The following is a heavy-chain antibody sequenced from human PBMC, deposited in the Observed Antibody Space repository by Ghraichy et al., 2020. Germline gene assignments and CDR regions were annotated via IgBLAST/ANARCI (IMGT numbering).Heavy chain of an antibody. CDR2: IYSGGST. CDR1: GFTVSSNY. V-gene: IGHV3-53*01. CDR3: ASIRDGYNQGY. Sequence: GGSLRLSCAASGFTVSSNYMSWVRQAPGKGLEWVSVIYSGGSTYYADSVKGRFTISRDNSKNTLYLQMNSLRAEDTAVYYCASIRDGYNQGYWGQGTLVTVSS. J-gene: IGHJ4*02. D-gene: IGHD5-24*01.